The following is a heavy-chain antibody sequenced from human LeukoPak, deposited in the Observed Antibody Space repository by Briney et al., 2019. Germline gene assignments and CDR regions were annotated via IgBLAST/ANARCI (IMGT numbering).Heavy chain of an antibody. V-gene: IGHV3-23*01. CDR2: ISGSGGST. Sequence: GGSLRLSCVASGFAFTNYAMTWVRQAPGKGLEWVSAISGSGGSTYYADSVKGRFIISRDNSKNTLYLQLNSLRAEDTAVYYCAKDLRWGQGTLVTSST. J-gene: IGHJ4*02. CDR3: AKDLR. CDR1: GFAFTNYA.